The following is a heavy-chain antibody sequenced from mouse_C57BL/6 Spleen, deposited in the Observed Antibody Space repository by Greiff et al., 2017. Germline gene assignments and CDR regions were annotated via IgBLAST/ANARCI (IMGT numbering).Heavy chain of an antibody. CDR3: ASHKSLFTGMDY. J-gene: IGHJ4*01. V-gene: IGHV5-9*01. Sequence: EVKLMESGGGLVKPGGSLKLSCAASGFTFSSYTMSWVRQTPEKRLEWVATISGGGGNTYYPDSVKGRCTISRDNAKNTLYLQVSCLRSEDTALYDCASHKSLFTGMDYWGKGTSVTVSS. CDR1: GFTFSSYT. CDR2: ISGGGGNT.